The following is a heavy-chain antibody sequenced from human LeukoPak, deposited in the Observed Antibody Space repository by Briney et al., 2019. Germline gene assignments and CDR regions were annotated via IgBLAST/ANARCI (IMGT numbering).Heavy chain of an antibody. CDR2: ISAYNGNT. D-gene: IGHD2-2*02. CDR1: GYTFTSYG. CDR3: ARPRKDGYCSSISCYTWLFDY. Sequence: GASVKVSCKASGYTFTSYGISWVRQAPGQGLEWMGWISAYNGNTNYAQKLQGRVTMTTDTSTSTAYMELRSLRSDDTAVYYCARPRKDGYCSSISCYTWLFDYWGQGTLVTVSS. J-gene: IGHJ4*02. V-gene: IGHV1-18*01.